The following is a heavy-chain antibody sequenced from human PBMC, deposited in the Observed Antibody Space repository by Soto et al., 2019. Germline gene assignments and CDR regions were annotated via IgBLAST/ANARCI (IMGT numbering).Heavy chain of an antibody. CDR3: ARASPYCSGGSCYSWRYYFDY. V-gene: IGHV4-59*01. D-gene: IGHD2-15*01. CDR1: GGSISSYY. J-gene: IGHJ4*02. Sequence: SETLSLTYTVSGGSISSYYWSWIRQPPGKGLEWIGYIYYSGSTNYNPSLKSRVTISVDTSKNQFSLKLSSVTAADTAVYYCARASPYCSGGSCYSWRYYFDYWGQGTLVTVSS. CDR2: IYYSGST.